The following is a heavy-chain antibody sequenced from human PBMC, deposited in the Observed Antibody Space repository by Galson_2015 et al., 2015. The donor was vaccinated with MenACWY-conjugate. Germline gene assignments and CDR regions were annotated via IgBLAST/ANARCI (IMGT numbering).Heavy chain of an antibody. Sequence: AALSPARTFAGTSSSYAYWWWRQQPPGGGLWWRGNIHYSGSTKYNPSPSSRITMSLDTSENQFSLKLSSVTAADMAVYYCARWVGVKMIEYWGQGTLVTVSS. CDR1: GTSSSYAY. CDR2: IHYSGST. CDR3: ARWVGVKMIEY. J-gene: IGHJ4*02. V-gene: IGHV4-59*01. D-gene: IGHD1-26*01.